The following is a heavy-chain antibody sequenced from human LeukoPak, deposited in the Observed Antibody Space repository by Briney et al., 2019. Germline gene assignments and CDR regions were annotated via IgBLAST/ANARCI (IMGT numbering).Heavy chain of an antibody. CDR3: TKDQEVATIGGYFDS. D-gene: IGHD5-24*01. Sequence: PGGSLRLSCEGSGFIFRSFAMNWVRQVPGKGLEWVSSISSNGRDTYYADSVKGRFTISRDSPKNTLYLQMNSLLTDDTAVYYCTKDQEVATIGGYFDSWGQGALVTVSS. CDR2: ISSNGRDT. J-gene: IGHJ4*03. CDR1: GFIFRSFA. V-gene: IGHV3-23*01.